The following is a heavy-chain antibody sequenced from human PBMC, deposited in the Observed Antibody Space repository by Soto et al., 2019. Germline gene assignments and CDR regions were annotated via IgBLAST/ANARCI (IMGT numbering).Heavy chain of an antibody. D-gene: IGHD3-9*01. Sequence: PSETLSLTCTVSGGSISSYYWSWIRQPPGKGLEWIGYIYYSGSTNYNPSLKSRVTISVDTSKNQFSLKLSSVTAADTAVYYCARDRVDILTGYQGAFDIWGQGTMVTVSS. V-gene: IGHV4-59*01. CDR2: IYYSGST. CDR1: GGSISSYY. J-gene: IGHJ3*02. CDR3: ARDRVDILTGYQGAFDI.